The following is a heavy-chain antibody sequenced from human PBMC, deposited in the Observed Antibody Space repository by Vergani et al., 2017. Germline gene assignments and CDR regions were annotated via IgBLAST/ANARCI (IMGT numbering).Heavy chain of an antibody. CDR1: GFTFSTYA. J-gene: IGHJ4*02. CDR3: VKDAGRYENFFDY. Sequence: EVQLLESGGSLKQPGGSVRLSCAASGFTFSTYAMHLVRQAPGKGLEWVSALTGGGGSTYYADSFKGRFIISRDNSRDTLYLQMKSLRPEDTATYYCVKDAGRYENFFDYGGQGNLVNVS. D-gene: IGHD3-10*01. CDR2: LTGGGGST. V-gene: IGHV3-23*01.